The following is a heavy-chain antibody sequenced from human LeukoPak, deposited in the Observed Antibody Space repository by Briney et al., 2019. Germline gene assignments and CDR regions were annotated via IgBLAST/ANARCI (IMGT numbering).Heavy chain of an antibody. D-gene: IGHD3-22*01. J-gene: IGHJ4*02. Sequence: ASVKVSCKASGYTFTYHYLHWVRQAPGQALEWMGWITPFNGNTNYAQTFQDRVTITKDRSTSTVYMELSSLRSEDTAMYYCARAVRTYYYDSSGYSDYWGQGTLVTVSS. V-gene: IGHV1-45*02. CDR1: GYTFTYHY. CDR2: ITPFNGNT. CDR3: ARAVRTYYYDSSGYSDY.